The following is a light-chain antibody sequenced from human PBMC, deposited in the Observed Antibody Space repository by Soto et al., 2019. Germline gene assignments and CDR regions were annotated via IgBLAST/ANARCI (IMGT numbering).Light chain of an antibody. CDR3: ATWDDSLSGRV. Sequence: QSVLTQSPSASGTPGQRVTISCSGSTSNIGSNYVYWYQQLPGTAPKLLIYCNNQRPSGVPDRFSGSKSGTSASLAISGLRSEDEADYYCATWDDSLSGRVFGGGTQLTVL. CDR2: CNN. CDR1: TSNIGSNY. V-gene: IGLV1-47*02. J-gene: IGLJ2*01.